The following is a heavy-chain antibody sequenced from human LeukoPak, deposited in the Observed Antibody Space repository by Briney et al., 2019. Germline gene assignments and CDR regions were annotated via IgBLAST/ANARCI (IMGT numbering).Heavy chain of an antibody. J-gene: IGHJ5*02. CDR1: GFTVSSNY. D-gene: IGHD2-2*01. CDR2: IYSGGST. V-gene: IGHV3-53*04. CDR3: ARHVVDSDIVVVPAAIKSWFDP. Sequence: GGSLRLSCAASGFTVSSNYMSWVRQAPGKGLEWVSVIYSGGSTYYADSVKGRFTISRHNSKNTLYLQMNSLRAEDTAVYYCARHVVDSDIVVVPAAIKSWFDPWGQGTLVTVSS.